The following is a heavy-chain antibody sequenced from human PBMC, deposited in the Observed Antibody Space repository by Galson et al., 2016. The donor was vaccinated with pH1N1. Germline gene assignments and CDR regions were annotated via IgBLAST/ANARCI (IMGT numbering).Heavy chain of an antibody. CDR3: KRGVPTVGGY. J-gene: IGHJ4*02. Sequence: SLRLSCAGSGFTFSNYWMHWVRQAPGKGLEWVANINQDGSVKYYVDSVKGRFTISRDNATSSLYMQMNSLRAEDTAVYYCKRGVPTVGGYWGQGTLVTVSS. CDR1: GFTFSNYW. D-gene: IGHD4-23*01. CDR2: INQDGSVK. V-gene: IGHV3-7*01.